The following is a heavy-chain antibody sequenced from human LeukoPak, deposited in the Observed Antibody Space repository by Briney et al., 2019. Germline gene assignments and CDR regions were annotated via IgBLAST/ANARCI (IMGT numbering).Heavy chain of an antibody. CDR2: ISSSGSTI. CDR3: TRGLAAVYYYYYMDV. J-gene: IGHJ6*03. V-gene: IGHV3-48*03. D-gene: IGHD6-13*01. CDR1: GFTFSSYE. Sequence: GGSLRLSCAASGFTFSSYEMNWVRQAPGKGLEWVSYISSSGSTIYYADSVKGRFTISRDNAKNTLYLQMNSLRAEDTAVYYCTRGLAAVYYYYYMDVWGKGTTVTVSS.